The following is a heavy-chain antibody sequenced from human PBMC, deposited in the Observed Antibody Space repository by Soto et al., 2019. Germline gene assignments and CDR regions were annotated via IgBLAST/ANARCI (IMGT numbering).Heavy chain of an antibody. CDR2: LIPMFGTT. J-gene: IGHJ6*02. CDR3: ARAVDLTFTRFYDIDV. CDR1: GGTFSSYS. V-gene: IGHV1-69*18. Sequence: QVQLVQSGAEVKTPGSSVKVSCKASGGTFSSYSINWVRQAPGQGLEWMGRLIPMFGTTDYAQRYQGRVNFNANESTSTASKQATNLTNEDTAVYYRARAVDLTFTRFYDIDVWPQGTKATLSS. D-gene: IGHD3-9*01.